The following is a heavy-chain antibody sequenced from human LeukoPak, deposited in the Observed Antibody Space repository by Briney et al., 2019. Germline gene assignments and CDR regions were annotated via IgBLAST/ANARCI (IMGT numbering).Heavy chain of an antibody. CDR1: GFTFDDYA. J-gene: IGHJ4*02. Sequence: GGSLRLSCAASGFTFDDYAMHWVRHAPGKGLEWVSGISWNSGSIGYADSVKGRFTISRDNAKNSLYLQMNSLRAEDTALYYCAKGRDYYDSSGLKTPFDYWGQGTLVTISS. V-gene: IGHV3-9*01. CDR2: ISWNSGSI. D-gene: IGHD3-22*01. CDR3: AKGRDYYDSSGLKTPFDY.